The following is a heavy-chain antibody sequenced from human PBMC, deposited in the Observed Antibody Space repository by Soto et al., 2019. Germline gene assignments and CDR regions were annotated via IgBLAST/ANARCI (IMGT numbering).Heavy chain of an antibody. CDR3: ARDQGSGYDFSYFDY. J-gene: IGHJ4*02. Sequence: ASVKVSCKASGGTFSSYTISWVRQAPGQGLEWMGRIIPILGIANYAQKFQGRVTITADKSTSTAYMELSSLRSEDTAVYYCARDQGSGYDFSYFDYWGQGTLVTVSS. CDR2: IIPILGIA. V-gene: IGHV1-69*04. D-gene: IGHD5-12*01. CDR1: GGTFSSYT.